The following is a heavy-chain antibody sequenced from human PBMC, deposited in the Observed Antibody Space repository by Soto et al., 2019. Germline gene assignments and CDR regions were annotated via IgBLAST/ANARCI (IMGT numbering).Heavy chain of an antibody. Sequence: GGSLRLSCAASGFTFSIYWMTWVRQAPGKGLEWVANINEDGGERSYWDSVRGRFTISRDNAKNSLYLQMNSLRAEDTAVYYCARGRYNYGYYFDSWGQGTLVTVSS. J-gene: IGHJ4*02. V-gene: IGHV3-7*05. D-gene: IGHD5-18*01. CDR1: GFTFSIYW. CDR3: ARGRYNYGYYFDS. CDR2: INEDGGER.